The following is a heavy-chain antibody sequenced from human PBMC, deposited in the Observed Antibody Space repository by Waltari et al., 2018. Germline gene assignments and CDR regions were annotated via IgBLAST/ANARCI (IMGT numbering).Heavy chain of an antibody. Sequence: EVQLVESGGGLVSPGGSLGLPCAASGMSLHPYNMNCVRQAPGKGLEWVASISNTGAYMHYADSVKGRFTISRDNAKNSLYLQLSSLRAEDTAMYYCATGGWGFFLGYWGQGTLVTVSS. CDR3: ATGGWGFFLGY. CDR2: ISNTGAYM. J-gene: IGHJ4*02. CDR1: GMSLHPYN. D-gene: IGHD7-27*01. V-gene: IGHV3-21*02.